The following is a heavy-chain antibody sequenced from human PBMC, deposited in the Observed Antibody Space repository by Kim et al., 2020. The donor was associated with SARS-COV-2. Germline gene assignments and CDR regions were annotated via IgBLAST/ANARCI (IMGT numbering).Heavy chain of an antibody. V-gene: IGHV4-39*01. J-gene: IGHJ6*03. Sequence: YFNPSLMRRVTMSVDTSRKQFCLRLSSVTAADTAVYFCARIYPSYFYLDVWGKGTSVTVSS. CDR3: ARIYPSYFYLDV. D-gene: IGHD3-9*01.